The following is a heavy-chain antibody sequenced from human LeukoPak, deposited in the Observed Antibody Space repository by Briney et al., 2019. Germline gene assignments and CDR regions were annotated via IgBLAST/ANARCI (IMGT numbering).Heavy chain of an antibody. V-gene: IGHV3-23*01. Sequence: GSLRLSCAASGFTFSSYAMSWVRQAPGKGLEWVSAISGSGGSTYYADSVKGRFTISRDNSKNTLYLQMNSLRAEDTAVYYCAKDSIAAAGRQNYFDYWGQGTLVTVSS. J-gene: IGHJ4*02. CDR1: GFTFSSYA. D-gene: IGHD6-13*01. CDR2: ISGSGGST. CDR3: AKDSIAAAGRQNYFDY.